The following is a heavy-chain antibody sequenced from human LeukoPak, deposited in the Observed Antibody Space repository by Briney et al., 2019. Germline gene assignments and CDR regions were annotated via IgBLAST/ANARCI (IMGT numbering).Heavy chain of an antibody. CDR2: IYYSGST. Sequence: SDTLSLTCAVSGYSISSSNWWGWIRQPPGKGLEWIGYIYYSGSTYCNPSLKSRVTMSVDTSKNQFSLKLSSVTAADTAVYYCARGKGGSGSYWEYYFDYWGQGTLVTVSS. J-gene: IGHJ4*02. CDR3: ARGKGGSGSYWEYYFDY. D-gene: IGHD3-10*01. V-gene: IGHV4-28*03. CDR1: GYSISSSNW.